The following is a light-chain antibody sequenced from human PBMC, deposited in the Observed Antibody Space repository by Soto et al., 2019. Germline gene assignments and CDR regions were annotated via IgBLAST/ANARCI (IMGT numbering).Light chain of an antibody. V-gene: IGKV1-39*01. J-gene: IGKJ1*01. CDR2: AAS. Sequence: DIQMTQSPSSLSASVGDRVTITCRASQSVSKYLNWYQQKAGKVPKLLIYAASNLQSGVPSRFSGSGSGTDFTLTISSLQPEDFATYYCQQSYLMPPAFGQVTKVEIK. CDR3: QQSYLMPPA. CDR1: QSVSKY.